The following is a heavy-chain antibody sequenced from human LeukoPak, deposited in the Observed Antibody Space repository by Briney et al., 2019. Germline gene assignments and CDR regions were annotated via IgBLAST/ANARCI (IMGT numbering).Heavy chain of an antibody. J-gene: IGHJ6*04. CDR1: GFTFSSYE. CDR3: AITFRIDCSSTSCYYYGMDV. D-gene: IGHD2-2*01. CDR2: ISNSGSSGSSI. V-gene: IGHV3-48*03. Sequence: GGSLRLSCAASGFTFSSYEMNWVRQAPGKGLEWVSYISNSGSSGSSIHYADSVKGRFTISRDNAKNSLYLQMNSLRAEDTAVYYCAITFRIDCSSTSCYYYGMDVWGKGTTVTASS.